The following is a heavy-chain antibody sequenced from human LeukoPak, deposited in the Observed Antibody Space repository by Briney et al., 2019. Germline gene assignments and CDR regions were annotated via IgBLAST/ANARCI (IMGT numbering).Heavy chain of an antibody. CDR2: ISGSGGSR. D-gene: IGHD3-22*01. Sequence: GGSLRLSCAASGFTFTTYSMTWVRQAPGKGLEWVSFISGSGGSRYYGDSVKGRFTISRDNSKNTLYMQMNSLRAEDTAVYYCASQVNYYDSSGYQLEDDYWGQGTLVTVSS. CDR3: ASQVNYYDSSGYQLEDDY. CDR1: GFTFTTYS. J-gene: IGHJ4*02. V-gene: IGHV3-23*01.